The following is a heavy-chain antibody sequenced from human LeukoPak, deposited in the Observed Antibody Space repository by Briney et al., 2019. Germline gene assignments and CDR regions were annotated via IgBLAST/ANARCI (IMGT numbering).Heavy chain of an antibody. CDR1: GFTFSSYS. CDR3: ARDDRGSGWYYFDY. Sequence: GGSLRLSCAASGFTFSSYSINWVGQGPGMGLEGVSSISSSSTYIYYADSVRGRFTISRDNAKNSLYLQMNSLRAEDTAVYYCARDDRGSGWYYFDYWGQGTLVTVSS. J-gene: IGHJ4*02. CDR2: ISSSSTYI. V-gene: IGHV3-21*01. D-gene: IGHD6-19*01.